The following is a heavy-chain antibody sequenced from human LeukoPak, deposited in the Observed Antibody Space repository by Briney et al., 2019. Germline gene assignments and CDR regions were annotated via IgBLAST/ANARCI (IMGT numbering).Heavy chain of an antibody. D-gene: IGHD4-11*01. J-gene: IGHJ6*03. CDR1: GFTFSDYY. V-gene: IGHV3-11*01. Sequence: GGSLRLSCAASGFTFSDYYMSWVRQAPGKGLEWVSYISSSGSTIYYADSVKGRFTISRDNAKNSLYLQMNSLRAEDTAVYYCARDMTTGDYYYYMDVWGKGTTVTVSS. CDR2: ISSSGSTI. CDR3: ARDMTTGDYYYYMDV.